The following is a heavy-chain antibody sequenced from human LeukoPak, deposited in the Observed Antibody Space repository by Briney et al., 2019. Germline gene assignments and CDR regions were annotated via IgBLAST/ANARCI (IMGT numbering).Heavy chain of an antibody. V-gene: IGHV3-48*01. CDR3: ARDVEQWLVRVYYFDY. J-gene: IGHJ4*02. CDR2: ISSGSTTI. D-gene: IGHD6-19*01. CDR1: GFTFSSYD. Sequence: GGSLRLSCAASGFTFSSYDMNWVRQATGKGLEWVSYISSGSTTIYYADSVKGRFTISRDNAKNSLYLQMNSLRAEDTAVYYCARDVEQWLVRVYYFDYWGQGTLVTVSS.